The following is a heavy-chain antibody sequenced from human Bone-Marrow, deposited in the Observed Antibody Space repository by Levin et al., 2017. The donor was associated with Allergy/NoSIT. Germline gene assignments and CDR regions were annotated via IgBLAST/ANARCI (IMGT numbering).Heavy chain of an antibody. CDR1: GYSLGTHA. D-gene: IGHD1-26*01. J-gene: IGHJ4*02. CDR3: ARHQWECHGGDS. CDR2: IYPGEAAT. V-gene: IGHV5-51*01. Sequence: GGSLRLSCKASGYSLGTHATAWVRQMPGKGLEWMGLIYPGEAATTYSPSFEGHVTMSDEKSVNIAFLEWSSLKASDTATYYCARHQWECHGGDSWGQGTQVVVHS.